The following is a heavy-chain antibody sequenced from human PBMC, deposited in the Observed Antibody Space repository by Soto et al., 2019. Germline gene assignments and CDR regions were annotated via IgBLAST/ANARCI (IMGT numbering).Heavy chain of an antibody. J-gene: IGHJ5*02. CDR3: ARGGVRAAAPTLFDP. D-gene: IGHD6-25*01. V-gene: IGHV4-39*02. CDR1: GGSISSGSYY. Sequence: QLQLQESGPGVVKPSETLSLTCSVSGGSISSGSYYWGWIRQTPGRGLECIARMYHGGTTYSNPSQKRRPTISVHTSKNQFPLRVTSAPAADAAVYYCARGGVRAAAPTLFDPWGQGTLGTVSS. CDR2: MYHGGTT.